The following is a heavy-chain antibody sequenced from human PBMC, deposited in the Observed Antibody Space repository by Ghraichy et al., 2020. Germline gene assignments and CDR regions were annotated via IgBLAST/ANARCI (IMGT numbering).Heavy chain of an antibody. Sequence: SVKVSCKASGFTFTSSAVQWVRQARGQRLEWIGWIVVGSGNTNYAQKFQERVTITRDMSTSTAYMELSSLRSEDTAVYYCAAEDSSTLGNEDEYAFDIWGQGTMVTVSS. CDR2: IVVGSGNT. CDR1: GFTFTSSA. J-gene: IGHJ3*02. D-gene: IGHD6-19*01. V-gene: IGHV1-58*01. CDR3: AAEDSSTLGNEDEYAFDI.